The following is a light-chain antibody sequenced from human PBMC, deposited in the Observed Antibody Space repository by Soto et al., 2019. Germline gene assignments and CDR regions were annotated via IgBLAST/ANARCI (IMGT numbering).Light chain of an antibody. Sequence: EVVLTQSPGTLSLSPGERATLSCRASQSVTNNYFAWYQQKPGQAPRLLIFGSSDRATGIPDRFSGSGSGTDCTLTISRLEPEDFAVYYCQHYGSSPPYTFGQGTKLEIK. V-gene: IGKV3-20*01. J-gene: IGKJ2*01. CDR2: GSS. CDR3: QHYGSSPPYT. CDR1: QSVTNNY.